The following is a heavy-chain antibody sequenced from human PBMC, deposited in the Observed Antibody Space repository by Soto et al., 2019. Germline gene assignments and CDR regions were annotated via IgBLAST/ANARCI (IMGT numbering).Heavy chain of an antibody. Sequence: SETLSLTCTVSDGSISSGGYYWSWIRQHPGKGLEWIGYIYYSGSTYYNPSLKSRVTISVDTSKNQFSLKLSSVTAADTAVYYCARGIDYGGNSAPPEYFQHWGQGTLVTVSS. CDR3: ARGIDYGGNSAPPEYFQH. CDR1: DGSISSGGYY. J-gene: IGHJ1*01. CDR2: IYYSGST. D-gene: IGHD4-17*01. V-gene: IGHV4-31*03.